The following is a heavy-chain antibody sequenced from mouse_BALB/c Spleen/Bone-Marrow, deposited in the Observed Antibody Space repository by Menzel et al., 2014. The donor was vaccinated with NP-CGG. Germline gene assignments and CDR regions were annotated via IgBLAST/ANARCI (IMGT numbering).Heavy chain of an antibody. CDR1: GFTFSSFG. CDR2: ISSGSSTI. Sequence: QLQQSGGGLVQPGGSRKLSCAASGFTFSSFGMHWVRQAPEKGLEWVAYISSGSSTIYYADTVKGRFTISKDNPKNTLFLQMTSLRSEDTAMYYCARGGNFAWFAYWGQGTLVTVSA. D-gene: IGHD2-1*01. J-gene: IGHJ3*01. V-gene: IGHV5-17*02. CDR3: ARGGNFAWFAY.